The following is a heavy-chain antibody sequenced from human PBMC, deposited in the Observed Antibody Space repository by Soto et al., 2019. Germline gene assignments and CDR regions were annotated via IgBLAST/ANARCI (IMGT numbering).Heavy chain of an antibody. J-gene: IGHJ6*02. Sequence: SETLSLTCTVSGGSISSYYWSWIRQPAGKGLEWIGRIYTSGSTNYNPSLKSRVTMSVDTSKNQFSLKLSSVTAADTAVYYCARDRYYGSGSYYKYYYGMDVWGQGPTVTV. CDR3: ARDRYYGSGSYYKYYYGMDV. V-gene: IGHV4-4*07. D-gene: IGHD3-10*01. CDR2: IYTSGST. CDR1: GGSISSYY.